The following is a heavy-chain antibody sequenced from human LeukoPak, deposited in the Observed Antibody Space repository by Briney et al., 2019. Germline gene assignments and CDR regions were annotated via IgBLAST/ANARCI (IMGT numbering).Heavy chain of an antibody. V-gene: IGHV3-23*01. Sequence: AGGSLRLSCAASGFTFSTYGMSWVRQAPGKGLQWVSTIPSGGRTYYADSVKGRFTISRDNSKNTLYLQMNSLRAEDTAIYYCAKEYTGTFSPFPSYFDNWGQGTLVTVSS. D-gene: IGHD1-26*01. CDR2: IPSGGRT. CDR1: GFTFSTYG. J-gene: IGHJ4*02. CDR3: AKEYTGTFSPFPSYFDN.